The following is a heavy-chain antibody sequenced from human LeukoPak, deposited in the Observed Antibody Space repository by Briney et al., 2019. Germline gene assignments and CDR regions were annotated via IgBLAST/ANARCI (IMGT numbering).Heavy chain of an antibody. D-gene: IGHD3-16*01. V-gene: IGHV3-23*01. CDR3: ARDLAWGAFDY. Sequence: GGSLRLSCAASGFTFSNHGMNWVRQAPGKGLEWLSGVSPPGGGTYYADSVKGRFTISRDDSKNTLSLQMNSPRVEDTAVYYCARDLAWGAFDYWGQGTLVTVSS. J-gene: IGHJ4*02. CDR1: GFTFSNHG. CDR2: VSPPGGGT.